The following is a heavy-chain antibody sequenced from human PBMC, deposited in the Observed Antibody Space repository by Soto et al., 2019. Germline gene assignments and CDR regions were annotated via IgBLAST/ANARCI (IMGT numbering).Heavy chain of an antibody. CDR1: GFTPSSDW. J-gene: IGHJ4*02. V-gene: IGHV3-7*04. D-gene: IGHD3-10*01. Sequence: EQSLRLSCSASGFTPSSDWMSWVRQAPGKGLEWVANIKEDGSERYYVDSVKGRFTISRDNAKNSLYLQMNSLRAEDTAVYYCARATGADKEDYWGQGT. CDR3: ARATGADKEDY. CDR2: IKEDGSER.